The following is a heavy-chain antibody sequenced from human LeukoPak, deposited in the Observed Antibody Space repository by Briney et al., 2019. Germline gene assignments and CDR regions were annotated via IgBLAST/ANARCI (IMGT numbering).Heavy chain of an antibody. CDR1: GFTFSGYS. V-gene: IGHV3-21*01. CDR2: ISSSRSYI. J-gene: IGHJ2*01. CDR3: ARAVGEQRPKVWYFDL. D-gene: IGHD6-25*01. Sequence: GGSLRVSCAASGFTFSGYSMNWVRQAPGKGVEWVSSISSSRSYIYYADSVKGRFTISRDNAKNSLYLQLNSLRAEDTAVYYCARAVGEQRPKVWYFDLWGRGTLVTVSS.